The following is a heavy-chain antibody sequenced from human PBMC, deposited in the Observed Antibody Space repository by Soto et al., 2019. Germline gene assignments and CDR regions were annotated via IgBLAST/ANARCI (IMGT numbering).Heavy chain of an antibody. CDR2: ISAYNGHT. CDR3: ARHLRRWGTYYYDSSGYYDFDY. V-gene: IGHV1-18*04. D-gene: IGHD3-22*01. Sequence: QVQLVQSGAEVKKPGASVKVSCKASGYTFTSYGISWVRQAPGQGLEWMGWISAYNGHTNYAQKLQGRVTMTTDTSTSTAHLELRSLRSDDTAVYYCARHLRRWGTYYYDSSGYYDFDYLGQGTLVTGSS. CDR1: GYTFTSYG. J-gene: IGHJ4*02.